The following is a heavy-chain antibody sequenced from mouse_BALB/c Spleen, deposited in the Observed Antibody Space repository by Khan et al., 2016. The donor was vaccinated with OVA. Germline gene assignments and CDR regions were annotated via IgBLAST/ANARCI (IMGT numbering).Heavy chain of an antibody. V-gene: IGHV1S137*01. CDR2: ICTYYGDA. Sequence: QVQLQQSGAELVRPGVSVKISCKGSGYTFTDFTLHWVKQSHAMSLEWIGVICTYYGDATYNQRFKDKATLTVDKSSSTAYMELARLKSEDSAVYYCAREGEWNRFDYWGQGTMVTVSA. J-gene: IGHJ3*01. CDR1: GYTFTDFT. D-gene: IGHD1-3*01. CDR3: AREGEWNRFDY.